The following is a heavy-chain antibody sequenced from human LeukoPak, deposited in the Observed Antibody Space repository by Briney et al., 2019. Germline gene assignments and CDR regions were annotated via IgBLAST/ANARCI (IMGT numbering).Heavy chain of an antibody. CDR1: GGSLSDYY. J-gene: IGHJ4*02. Sequence: PSETLSLTCTVSGGSLSDYYGSWIRQPPGKALEWVGYIFYTGSTNYSPSLMRRVTMSIDTSKNQFSLRLSSVTAADTAVYYCARQRWLGSTYWAADWGQGTLVTVSS. CDR3: ARQRWLGSTYWAAD. D-gene: IGHD5-24*01. V-gene: IGHV4-59*08. CDR2: IFYTGST.